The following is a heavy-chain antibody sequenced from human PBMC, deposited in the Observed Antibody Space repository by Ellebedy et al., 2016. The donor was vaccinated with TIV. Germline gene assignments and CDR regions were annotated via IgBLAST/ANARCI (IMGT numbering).Heavy chain of an antibody. Sequence: GESPKISXAASGLTFSNAWMSWVRQAPGKGLEWVGRIKSKTDGGTTDYAAPVKGRFTISRDDSENTLYLQMNSLKTEDTAVYYCTTDPYCSGGSCSHFDYWGQGTLVTVSS. CDR1: GLTFSNAW. CDR3: TTDPYCSGGSCSHFDY. D-gene: IGHD2-15*01. J-gene: IGHJ4*02. CDR2: IKSKTDGGTT. V-gene: IGHV3-15*01.